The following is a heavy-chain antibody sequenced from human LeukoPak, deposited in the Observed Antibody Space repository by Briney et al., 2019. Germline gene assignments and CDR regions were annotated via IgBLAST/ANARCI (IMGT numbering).Heavy chain of an antibody. CDR1: GFTFSNYA. J-gene: IGHJ4*02. CDR3: AKSLGNQGVIDY. Sequence: HTGGSLRLSCAASGFTFSNYAMSWVRQAPGKGLAWVSSISSIGTSTYYADSVKGRFTISRDNSKNTLYLEMNSLRPEDTALYYCAKSLGNQGVIDYWGQGTLVTVSS. CDR2: ISSIGTST. V-gene: IGHV3-23*01. D-gene: IGHD3-10*01.